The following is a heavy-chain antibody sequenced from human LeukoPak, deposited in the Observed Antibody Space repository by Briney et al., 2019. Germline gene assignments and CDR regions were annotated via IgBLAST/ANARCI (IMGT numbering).Heavy chain of an antibody. J-gene: IGHJ6*03. D-gene: IGHD1-1*01. CDR2: IGTASDT. V-gene: IGHV3-13*01. CDR1: GFTFSSFD. Sequence: GGSLRLSCAASGFTFSSFDMRWVRQAPGKGLEWVSTIGTASDTYYPGFVEGRFTLCRHKTENSLYLQMNSLTAGDTAVYYCARGPPRGKYYYLDVWFKGTTVTVSS. CDR3: ARGPPRGKYYYLDV.